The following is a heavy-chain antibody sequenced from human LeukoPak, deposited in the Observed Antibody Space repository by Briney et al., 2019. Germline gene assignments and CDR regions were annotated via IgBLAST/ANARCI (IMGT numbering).Heavy chain of an antibody. CDR1: GDSVSTSGVA. J-gene: IGHJ3*01. CDR3: ARGRASAFDV. D-gene: IGHD6-25*01. V-gene: IGHV6-1*01. Sequence: SQTLSLSCAISGDSVSTSGVAWNCVRQSPSRGLEWLVRTYYTSKWNTDYAVSVKSRIVVNTDTSKNQFSMQLNSVTSEDTAVYYCARGRASAFDVWGQGTMVTVSS. CDR2: TYYTSKWNT.